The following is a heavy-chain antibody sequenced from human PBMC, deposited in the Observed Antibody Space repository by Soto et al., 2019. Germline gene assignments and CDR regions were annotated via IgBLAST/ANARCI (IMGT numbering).Heavy chain of an antibody. J-gene: IGHJ3*02. D-gene: IGHD6-13*01. CDR3: ARDVSPGSSSLYLDAFDI. V-gene: IGHV3-7*03. CDR2: INRDGSKK. CDR1: GLTLSANW. Sequence: EVQLEESGGDLVQPGGPLSPPCEAPGLTLSANWMPWAGQPPGKGLEWVANINRDGSKKSYLDSVRGRFTISRDNVGNSLYLQMDSLRADDTALYYCARDVSPGSSSLYLDAFDIWGQGTMVTVSS.